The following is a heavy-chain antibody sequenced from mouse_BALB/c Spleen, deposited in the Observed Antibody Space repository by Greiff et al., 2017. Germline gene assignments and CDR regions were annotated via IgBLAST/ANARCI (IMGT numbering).Heavy chain of an antibody. J-gene: IGHJ3*01. V-gene: IGHV2-9*02. D-gene: IGHD1-2*01. CDR2: IWAGGST. CDR3: ARGHYYGYAWFAY. Sequence: VQLKGSGPGLVAPSQSLSITFTVSRVLLTSYGVHWVRQPPGKGLEWLGVIWAGGSTNYNSALMSRLSISKDNSKSQVFLKMNSLQTDDTAMYYCARGHYYGYAWFAYWGQGTLVTVSA. CDR1: RVLLTSYG.